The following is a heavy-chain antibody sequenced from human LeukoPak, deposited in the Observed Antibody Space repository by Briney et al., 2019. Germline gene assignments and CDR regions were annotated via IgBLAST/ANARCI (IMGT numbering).Heavy chain of an antibody. V-gene: IGHV3-23*01. CDR2: ISGSGGST. CDR1: GFTFSSYA. Sequence: GGSLRLSCAASGFTFSSYAMSWVRQAPGKGLEWVSAISGSGGSTYYADPVKGRFTISRDNSKNTLYLQMNSLRAEDTAVYYCAKDRCSNGIGCYYYYMDVWGKGTTVTISS. J-gene: IGHJ6*03. D-gene: IGHD2-8*01. CDR3: AKDRCSNGIGCYYYYMDV.